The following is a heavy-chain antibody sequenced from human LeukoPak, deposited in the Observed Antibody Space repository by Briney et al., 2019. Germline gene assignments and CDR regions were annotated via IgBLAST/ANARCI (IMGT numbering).Heavy chain of an antibody. CDR1: GGTFSSYA. Sequence: GASVKVSCKASGGTFSSYAISWVRQAPGQGLEWMGGIIPIFGPANYAQKFQGRVTITADESTSTAYMELSSPRSEDTAVYYCARDMTGYCSGGSCSQGFDYWGQGTLVTVSS. V-gene: IGHV1-69*13. CDR2: IIPIFGPA. J-gene: IGHJ4*02. CDR3: ARDMTGYCSGGSCSQGFDY. D-gene: IGHD2-15*01.